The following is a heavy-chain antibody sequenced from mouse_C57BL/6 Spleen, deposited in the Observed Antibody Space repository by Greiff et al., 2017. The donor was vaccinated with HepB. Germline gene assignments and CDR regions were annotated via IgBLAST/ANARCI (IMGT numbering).Heavy chain of an antibody. CDR3: ARGGYYGLYYFDY. CDR2: ISNGGGST. V-gene: IGHV5-12*01. Sequence: EVNVVESGGGLVQPGGSLKLSCAASGFTFSDYYMYWVRQTPEKRLEWVAYISNGGGSTYYPDTVKGRFTISRDNAKNTLYLQMSRLKSEDTAMYYCARGGYYGLYYFDYWGQGTTLTVSS. CDR1: GFTFSDYY. J-gene: IGHJ2*01. D-gene: IGHD1-1*01.